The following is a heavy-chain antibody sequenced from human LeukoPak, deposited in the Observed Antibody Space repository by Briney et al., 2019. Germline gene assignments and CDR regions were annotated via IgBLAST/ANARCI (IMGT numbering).Heavy chain of an antibody. V-gene: IGHV1-69*05. Sequence: GASVKVSCKASGGTLTIYAISWVRQAPGQGLEWMGGIIPIFGTANYAQKFQGRVTITTDESTSTAYMELSSLRSEDTAVYYCARGTYYYDSSTYPLDVWGKGTTVTVSS. CDR1: GGTLTIYA. CDR2: IIPIFGTA. D-gene: IGHD3-22*01. CDR3: ARGTYYYDSSTYPLDV. J-gene: IGHJ6*04.